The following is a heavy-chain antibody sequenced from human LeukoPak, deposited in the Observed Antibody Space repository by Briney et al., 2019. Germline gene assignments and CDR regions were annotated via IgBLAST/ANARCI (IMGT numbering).Heavy chain of an antibody. CDR3: ARADPTTMAGFDY. Sequence: ASVKVSCKASGYTFTGYYMHWVRQAPGQELEWMGWINPNSGGTNYAQKFQGRVTMTRDTSISTAYMELSRLRSDDAAVYYCARADPTTMAGFDYWGQGTLVTVSS. CDR1: GYTFTGYY. D-gene: IGHD4/OR15-4a*01. V-gene: IGHV1-2*02. J-gene: IGHJ4*02. CDR2: INPNSGGT.